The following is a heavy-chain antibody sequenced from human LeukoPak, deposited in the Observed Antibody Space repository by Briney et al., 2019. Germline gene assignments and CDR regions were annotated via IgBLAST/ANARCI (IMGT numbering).Heavy chain of an antibody. CDR2: VSYSGST. CDR3: ARENDRYGRIDY. CDR1: GDSISSSSYY. J-gene: IGHJ4*02. Sequence: PSETLSLTCVVSGDSISSSSYYWSWVRQPPGKGLEWIGYVSYSGSTDYNPSLKSRVIISIDTSKNQFSLRLSSVTAADTAVYYCARENDRYGRIDYWGQGTQVTVSS. V-gene: IGHV4-61*01. D-gene: IGHD5-18*01.